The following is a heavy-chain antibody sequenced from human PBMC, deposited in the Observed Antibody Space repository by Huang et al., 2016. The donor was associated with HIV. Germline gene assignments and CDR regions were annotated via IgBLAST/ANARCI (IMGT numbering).Heavy chain of an antibody. CDR2: IYPGDYER. CDR3: AKLVRRDSSDRDGFDV. CDR1: GYSFNSYW. D-gene: IGHD3-22*01. J-gene: IGHJ3*01. Sequence: EVQLVQSGAELKKPGESLKISCRPSGYSFNSYWLGWVRRMHGKGLEWRGIIYPGDYERRYGPSLQGQCTNSADKSINNDYLQWGSLKASDTAMYYCAKLVRRDSSDRDGFDVWGQGTLVTVSS. V-gene: IGHV5-51*01.